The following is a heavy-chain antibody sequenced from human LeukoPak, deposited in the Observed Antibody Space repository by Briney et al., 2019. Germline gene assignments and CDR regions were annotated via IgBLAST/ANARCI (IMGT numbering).Heavy chain of an antibody. D-gene: IGHD6-13*01. Sequence: GASLQISCKGSGYSFTSYWIGWVRQMPGKGLEWMGIIYPGDSDTRYSPSFQGQVTISADKSISTAYLQWSSLKASDTAMYYCARRIAAAGPSNWFDPWGQGTLVTVSS. CDR2: IYPGDSDT. V-gene: IGHV5-51*01. CDR1: GYSFTSYW. J-gene: IGHJ5*02. CDR3: ARRIAAAGPSNWFDP.